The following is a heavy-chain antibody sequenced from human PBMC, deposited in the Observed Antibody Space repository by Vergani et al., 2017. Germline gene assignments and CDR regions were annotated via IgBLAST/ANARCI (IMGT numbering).Heavy chain of an antibody. J-gene: IGHJ3*02. CDR1: GGSISSYY. Sequence: QVQLQESGPGLVKPSETLSLTCTVSGGSISSYYWSWIRQPPGKGLEWIGYIYYSGSTNYNPSLKSRVTISVDTSKNQFSLKLSSVTAAYTAVYYCARYRGPGGGDAFDIWGQGTMVTVSS. CDR3: ARYRGPGGGDAFDI. D-gene: IGHD1-1*01. CDR2: IYYSGST. V-gene: IGHV4-59*01.